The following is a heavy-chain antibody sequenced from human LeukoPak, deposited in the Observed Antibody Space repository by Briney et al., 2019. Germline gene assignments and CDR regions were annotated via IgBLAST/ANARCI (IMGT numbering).Heavy chain of an antibody. CDR3: TRGIEATGTLLF. Sequence: SETLSLTCTVSAGSLSIRSYYWGWIRQPPGKGLEWIGTIYYSGSTYYSPSLKSRVTISVDTSKSQFSLKVSSVTAADTAVYYCTRGIEATGTLLFGGQGTLVTVSS. V-gene: IGHV4-39*07. J-gene: IGHJ4*02. CDR2: IYYSGST. CDR1: AGSLSIRSYY. D-gene: IGHD1/OR15-1a*01.